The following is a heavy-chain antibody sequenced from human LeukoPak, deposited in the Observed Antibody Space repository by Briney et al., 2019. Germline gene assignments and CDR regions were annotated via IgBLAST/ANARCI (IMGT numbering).Heavy chain of an antibody. D-gene: IGHD1-7*01. V-gene: IGHV4-39*07. CDR2: IYYSGST. CDR1: GFTFSSYE. J-gene: IGHJ5*02. CDR3: AKGRGRNWNYDMLFDSFGP. Sequence: PGGSLRLSCAASGFTFSSYEMNWVRQAPGKGLEWTGSIYYSGSTYYNPSLKSRVTISVDTSKNQFSLKLSSVTAADTAVYYCAKGRGRNWNYDMLFDSFGPWGQGTLVTVSS.